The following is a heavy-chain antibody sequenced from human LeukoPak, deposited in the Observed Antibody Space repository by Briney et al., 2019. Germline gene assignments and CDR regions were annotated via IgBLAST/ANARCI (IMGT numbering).Heavy chain of an antibody. CDR2: ISYDGSNK. D-gene: IGHD6-19*01. CDR3: ARVFSGWYFSDY. CDR1: GFTFSSYA. Sequence: PGGSLRLSCAASGFTFSSYAMHWVRQAPGKGLEWVAVISYDGSNKYYADSVRGRFTISRDNSKNTLYLQMNSLRAEDTAVYYCARVFSGWYFSDYWGQGTRVTVSS. J-gene: IGHJ4*02. V-gene: IGHV3-30-3*01.